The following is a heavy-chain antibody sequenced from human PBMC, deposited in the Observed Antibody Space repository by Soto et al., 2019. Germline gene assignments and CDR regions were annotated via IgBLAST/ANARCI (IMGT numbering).Heavy chain of an antibody. D-gene: IGHD3-22*01. CDR1: GYTFTSYD. CDR3: ARLGSSYYDSSGYFDFDY. J-gene: IGHJ4*02. Sequence: QVQLVQSGAEVKKPGASVKVSCKASGYTFTSYDINWVRQATGHGLEWMGWMNPNSGNTGYAQKFQGRVTMTRNTSISTAYMELSSLRSEDTAVYYCARLGSSYYDSSGYFDFDYWGQGTLVTVSS. CDR2: MNPNSGNT. V-gene: IGHV1-8*01.